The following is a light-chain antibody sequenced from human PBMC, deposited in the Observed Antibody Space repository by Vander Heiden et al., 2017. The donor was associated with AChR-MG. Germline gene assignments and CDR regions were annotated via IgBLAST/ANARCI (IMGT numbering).Light chain of an antibody. J-gene: IGKJ1*01. V-gene: IGKV1-39*01. CDR3: QQSYSTPRT. CDR2: AAS. CDR1: QSSSRY. Sequence: DIQMTQSPPSLSASVGDRVTITCRASQSSSRYFNWYQQKPGKAPKLLIYAASNLQSGVPSRFSGSGSGTDFTLTISSLQPEDFATYYCQQSYSTPRTFGQGTKVEIK.